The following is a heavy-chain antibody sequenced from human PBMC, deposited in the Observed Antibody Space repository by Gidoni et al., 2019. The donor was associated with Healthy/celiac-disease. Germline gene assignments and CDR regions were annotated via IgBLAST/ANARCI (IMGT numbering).Heavy chain of an antibody. Sequence: EAGGGLVQPGGSLRRSCAASGFTFSSYEMNWVRQAPGKGLEGVSYISSSGSTIYYADSVKGRFTISRDNAKNSLYLQMNSLRAEDTAVYYCASGFDDILTGYYESAFDIWGQGTMVTVSS. CDR2: ISSSGSTI. D-gene: IGHD3-9*01. CDR1: GFTFSSYE. V-gene: IGHV3-48*03. CDR3: ASGFDDILTGYYESAFDI. J-gene: IGHJ3*02.